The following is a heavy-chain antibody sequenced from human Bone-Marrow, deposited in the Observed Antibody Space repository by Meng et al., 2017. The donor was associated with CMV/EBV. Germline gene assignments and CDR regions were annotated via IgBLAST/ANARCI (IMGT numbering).Heavy chain of an antibody. Sequence: SVKVSCKASGFTFTSSAVQWVRQARGQRLEWIGWIVVGSGNTNYAQKFQERVTITRDMSTSTAYMELSSLRSEDTAVYYCARDTDPAARSYYYYGMDVWGQGTTVTVSS. CDR3: ARDTDPAARSYYYYGMDV. CDR1: GFTFTSSA. CDR2: IVVGSGNT. J-gene: IGHJ6*02. D-gene: IGHD6-6*01. V-gene: IGHV1-58*01.